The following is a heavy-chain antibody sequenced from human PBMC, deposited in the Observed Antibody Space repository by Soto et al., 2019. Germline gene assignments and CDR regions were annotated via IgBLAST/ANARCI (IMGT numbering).Heavy chain of an antibody. Sequence: QVQLVQSGAEVKKPGASVKVSCKASGYNFTSYNMHWVRQAPGQGLEWMGIINPGGGSTRYAEKFQDRVTIPRDTSTTTVYMVLSSLRSEDTAVYYCARSSQWFREAFVFWGQGALVTV. CDR2: INPGGGST. CDR1: GYNFTSYN. CDR3: ARSSQWFREAFVF. J-gene: IGHJ4*02. V-gene: IGHV1-46*03. D-gene: IGHD3-10*01.